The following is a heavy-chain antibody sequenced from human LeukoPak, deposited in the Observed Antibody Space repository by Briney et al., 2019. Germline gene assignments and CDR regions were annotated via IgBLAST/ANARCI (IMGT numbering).Heavy chain of an antibody. Sequence: SGGSLRLSCAASGFTVSSNYMSWVRQAPGKGLEWVSVIYSGGSTFYADSVKGRFTISRDNSKNTLYLQVNSLRAEDTAVYYCATWGRALGGAFDIWGQGTMVTVSS. CDR2: IYSGGST. J-gene: IGHJ3*02. CDR3: ATWGRALGGAFDI. V-gene: IGHV3-53*01. D-gene: IGHD3-16*01. CDR1: GFTVSSNY.